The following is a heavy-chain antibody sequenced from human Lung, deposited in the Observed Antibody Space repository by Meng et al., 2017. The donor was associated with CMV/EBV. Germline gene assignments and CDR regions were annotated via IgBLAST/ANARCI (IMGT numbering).Heavy chain of an antibody. Sequence: SCAASGFTFIDYYMGWIRQAPGKGLEWVSYISGSGSTVYYADSVKGRFTISRDNAKNSLYLQMNSLRDEDTAVYYCARLYREVDYWGQGTLVTVSS. V-gene: IGHV3-11*01. CDR1: GFTFIDYY. CDR2: ISGSGSTV. J-gene: IGHJ4*02. D-gene: IGHD4-11*01. CDR3: ARLYREVDY.